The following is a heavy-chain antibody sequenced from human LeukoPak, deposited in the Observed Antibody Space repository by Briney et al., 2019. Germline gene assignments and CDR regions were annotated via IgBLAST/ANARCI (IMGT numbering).Heavy chain of an antibody. V-gene: IGHV4-4*02. CDR3: VGLVGRYSSGLYYYYFDY. CDR2: MYLSGTT. D-gene: IGHD3-22*01. CDR1: GDSINSLDL. Sequence: PSETLSPTCTVSGDSINSLDLWSWVRQPPGKGLEWIGEMYLSGTTHSNPSVKSRVTISIDKSKNQFFLNLSSVTAADTAVYYCVGLVGRYSSGLYYYYFDYWGQGTLVTVSS. J-gene: IGHJ4*02.